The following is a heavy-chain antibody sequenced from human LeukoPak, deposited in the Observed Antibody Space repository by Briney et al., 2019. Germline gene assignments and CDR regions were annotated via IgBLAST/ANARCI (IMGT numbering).Heavy chain of an antibody. V-gene: IGHV1-24*01. Sequence: ASVKVSCKVSGYTLTELSMHWVRQAPGKGLEGMGGFDPEDGETIYAQKFQGRVTMTEDTSTDTAYMELSSLRSEDTAVYYCATGSGSYSLVTPEYYYYYMDVWGKGTTVTISS. D-gene: IGHD3-10*01. J-gene: IGHJ6*03. CDR3: ATGSGSYSLVTPEYYYYYMDV. CDR1: GYTLTELS. CDR2: FDPEDGET.